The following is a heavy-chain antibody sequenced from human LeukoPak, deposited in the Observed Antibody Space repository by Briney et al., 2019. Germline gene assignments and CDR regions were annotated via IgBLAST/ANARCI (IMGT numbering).Heavy chain of an antibody. D-gene: IGHD7-27*01. Sequence: GGSLRLSCAASGFSLSNYWMNWVRQAPGKGLEWVANIKQDDSEKNYVDSVKGRFSISRDNAKNSLILQMNSLRDEDTAVYYCARGVWAPFDSWGQGTLVSVSS. CDR1: GFSLSNYW. V-gene: IGHV3-7*01. J-gene: IGHJ4*02. CDR2: IKQDDSEK. CDR3: ARGVWAPFDS.